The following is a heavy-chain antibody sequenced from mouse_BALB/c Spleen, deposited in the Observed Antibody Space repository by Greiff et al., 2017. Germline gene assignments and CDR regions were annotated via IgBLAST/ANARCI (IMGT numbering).Heavy chain of an antibody. CDR1: GYTFTSYW. CDR2: IDPSDSYT. J-gene: IGHJ4*01. V-gene: IGHV1-69*02. CDR3: AREGVMGY. Sequence: QVQLQQPGAELVKPGASVKLSCKASGYTFTSYWMHWVKQRPGQGLEWIGEIDPSDSYTNYNQKFKGKATLTVDKSSSTAYMQLSSLTSEDSAVYYCAREGVMGYWGQGTSVTVSS.